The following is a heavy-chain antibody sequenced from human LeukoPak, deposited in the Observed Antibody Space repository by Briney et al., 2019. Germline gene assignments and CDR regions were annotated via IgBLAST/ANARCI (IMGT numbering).Heavy chain of an antibody. Sequence: GGSLRLSCAASGFTFSSYGMHWVRQAPGKGLEWVSYISSSSSTIYYADSVKGRFTISRDNAKNSLYLQMNSLRDVDTAVYYCATTDNYYDSSGDYWGQGTLVTVSS. CDR3: ATTDNYYDSSGDY. V-gene: IGHV3-48*02. CDR2: ISSSSSTI. D-gene: IGHD3-22*01. CDR1: GFTFSSYG. J-gene: IGHJ4*02.